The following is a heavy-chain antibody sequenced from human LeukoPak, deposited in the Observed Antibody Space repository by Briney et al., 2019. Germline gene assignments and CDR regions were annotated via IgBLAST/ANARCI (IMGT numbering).Heavy chain of an antibody. CDR2: IKQDGSEK. J-gene: IGHJ1*01. Sequence: GGSLRLSCAASGFTFSSYGMHWVRQAPGKGLEWVANIKQDGSEKFYVDSVKGRFTISRDNSKNTLYLQMNSLRAEDTAVYYCAKDPYYDSSGPEYFQHWGQGTLVTVSS. V-gene: IGHV3-7*03. CDR3: AKDPYYDSSGPEYFQH. D-gene: IGHD3-22*01. CDR1: GFTFSSYG.